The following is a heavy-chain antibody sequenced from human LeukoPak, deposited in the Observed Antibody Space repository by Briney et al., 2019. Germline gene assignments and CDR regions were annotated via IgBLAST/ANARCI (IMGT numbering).Heavy chain of an antibody. D-gene: IGHD6-13*01. J-gene: IGHJ4*02. CDR2: ISSSGTTI. Sequence: GGSLRLSCAASGFTFSSYEMNWVRQAPGKGLEWVSYISSSGTTIYYADSVKGRFTISRDNAKNSLYLQMNSLRAEDTAFYYCARACAGTLFYWGQGTLVTVSS. CDR1: GFTFSSYE. CDR3: ARACAGTLFY. V-gene: IGHV3-48*03.